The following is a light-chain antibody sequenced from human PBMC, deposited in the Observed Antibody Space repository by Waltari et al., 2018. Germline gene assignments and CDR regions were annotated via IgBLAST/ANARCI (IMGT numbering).Light chain of an antibody. V-gene: IGKV3-20*01. CDR3: QHYVRLPAT. CDR1: QSVSRT. Sequence: EIVLTQSPGTLSLSPGERATFSCRASQSVSRTLAWYQQKPGQAPKLLIYGASIRATGIPDRFTGSGSGTDFSLTISSLEPEDFAIYFCQHYVRLPATFGQGTKVEIK. J-gene: IGKJ1*01. CDR2: GAS.